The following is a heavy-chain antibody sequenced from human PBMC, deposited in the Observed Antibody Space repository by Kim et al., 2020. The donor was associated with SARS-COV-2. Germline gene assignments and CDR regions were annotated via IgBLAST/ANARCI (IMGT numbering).Heavy chain of an antibody. CDR3: ARGSGLAN. J-gene: IGHJ4*02. Sequence: DGSGTYYVDSVKGRFTISRDNAKNSVSLQMNSLRAGDTAVYYCARGSGLANWGQGTLVSVSS. CDR2: DGSGT. V-gene: IGHV3-7*01.